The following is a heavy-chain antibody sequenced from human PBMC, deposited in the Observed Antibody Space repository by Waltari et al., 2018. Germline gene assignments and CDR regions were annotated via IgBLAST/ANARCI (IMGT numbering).Heavy chain of an antibody. CDR2: INHSGST. V-gene: IGHV4-34*01. D-gene: IGHD5-12*01. CDR1: GGSFSGYY. Sequence: QVQLQQWGAGLLKPSETLSLTCAVYGGSFSGYYWSWIRQPPGKGLAWIGEINHSGSTNYHPSLKSRVTISVDTSKNQFSLKLSSVTAADTAVYYCARSGYDPKMAFDYWGQGTLVTVSS. CDR3: ARSGYDPKMAFDY. J-gene: IGHJ4*02.